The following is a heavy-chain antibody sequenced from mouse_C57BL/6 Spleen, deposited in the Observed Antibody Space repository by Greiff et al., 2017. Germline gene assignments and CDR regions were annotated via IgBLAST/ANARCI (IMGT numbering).Heavy chain of an antibody. CDR1: GYTFTGYW. CDR2: IFPGSGST. V-gene: IGHV1-9*01. Sequence: VQLQQSGAELMKPGASVKLSCKATGYTFTGYWIEWVKQRPGHGLAWIGEIFPGSGSTYYNEQVKGKATFNADTSSNTTYMQLSSLTTDDSATYYFSGHSSGYTWFAYWGQGTLVTVSA. J-gene: IGHJ3*01. CDR3: SGHSSGYTWFAY. D-gene: IGHD3-1*01.